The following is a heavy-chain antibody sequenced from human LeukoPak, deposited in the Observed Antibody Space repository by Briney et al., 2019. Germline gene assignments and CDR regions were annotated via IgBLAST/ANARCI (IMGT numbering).Heavy chain of an antibody. Sequence: GGSLRLSCAASGFTFGIYAMNWVRQAPGKGLEWVSSISSSSSYIYYADSVKGRFTISRDNAKNSLYLQMNSLRAEDTAVYYCARDSYGSGSYVRFDPWGQGTLVTVSS. J-gene: IGHJ5*02. V-gene: IGHV3-21*01. CDR3: ARDSYGSGSYVRFDP. CDR2: ISSSSSYI. D-gene: IGHD3-10*01. CDR1: GFTFGIYA.